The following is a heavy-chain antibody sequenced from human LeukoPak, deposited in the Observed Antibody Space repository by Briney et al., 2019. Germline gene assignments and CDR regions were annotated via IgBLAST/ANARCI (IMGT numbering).Heavy chain of an antibody. CDR3: ARDLSIAAAGTTLDY. V-gene: IGHV1-69*13. Sequence: ASVKVSCKASGGTFSSYAISWVRQAPGQGLEWMGGIIPIFGTANYAQKFQGRVTITADESTSTAYMELSSLRSEDTAVYYCARDLSIAAAGTTLDYWGQGTLVTVSS. D-gene: IGHD6-13*01. CDR2: IIPIFGTA. CDR1: GGTFSSYA. J-gene: IGHJ4*02.